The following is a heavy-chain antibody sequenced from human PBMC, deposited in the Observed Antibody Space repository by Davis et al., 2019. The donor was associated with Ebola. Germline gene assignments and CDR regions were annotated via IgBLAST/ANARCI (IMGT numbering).Heavy chain of an antibody. CDR3: ARDLYYNSLDH. Sequence: GESLKISCAASGFTFSSYWMSWVRQAPGKGLEWVTLIGYDGRNKQYVDSVKDRFTISRDDSKSTVYLQMNSLRAEDTAMYYCARDLYYNSLDHWGQGTLVTVSS. V-gene: IGHV3-33*08. D-gene: IGHD3-3*01. CDR1: GFTFSSYW. J-gene: IGHJ4*02. CDR2: IGYDGRNK.